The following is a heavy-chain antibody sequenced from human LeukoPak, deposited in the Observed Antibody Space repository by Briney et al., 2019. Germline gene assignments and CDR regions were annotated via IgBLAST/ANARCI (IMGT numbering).Heavy chain of an antibody. D-gene: IGHD3-22*01. Sequence: SETLSLICTVSGGSISSSSYYWGWIRQPPGKGLEWIGSIYYSGRTYYNPSLKSRVTISVDTSKNQFSLKLSSVTAADTAVYYCARRALRKQYYYDSSGYYYPYYYYYMDVWGKGTTVTVSS. V-gene: IGHV4-39*01. CDR3: ARRALRKQYYYDSSGYYYPYYYYYMDV. CDR2: IYYSGRT. J-gene: IGHJ6*03. CDR1: GGSISSSSYY.